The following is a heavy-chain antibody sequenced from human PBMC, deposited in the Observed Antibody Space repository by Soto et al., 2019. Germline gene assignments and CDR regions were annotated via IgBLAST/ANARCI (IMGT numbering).Heavy chain of an antibody. D-gene: IGHD5-18*01. J-gene: IGHJ4*02. CDR1: GYAFTSYG. Sequence: QVQLVQSGAEVNKPGASMKVSYKASGYAFTSYGISWVRQAPGQGLEWMGWISAYNGNTNYAQKLQGRVTMTTDTSTSTAYMELRSLRSDDTAVYYCARGVRGYSYGHNDYWGQGTLVTVSS. CDR3: ARGVRGYSYGHNDY. V-gene: IGHV1-18*01. CDR2: ISAYNGNT.